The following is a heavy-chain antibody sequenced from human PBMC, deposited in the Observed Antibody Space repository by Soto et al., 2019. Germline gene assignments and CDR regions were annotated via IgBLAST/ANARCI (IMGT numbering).Heavy chain of an antibody. Sequence: QVQLQESGPGLVKPSETLSLTCTVSGGSISSYYWSWIRQPPGKGLEGIGYIYYSGSTNYNPSLKSRVTLSVDTSKTQFSLKLNSMTAADTAVYYCARHNYGSGSTYFDYWGQGTLVTVSS. V-gene: IGHV4-59*08. CDR3: ARHNYGSGSTYFDY. D-gene: IGHD3-10*01. J-gene: IGHJ4*02. CDR2: IYYSGST. CDR1: GGSISSYY.